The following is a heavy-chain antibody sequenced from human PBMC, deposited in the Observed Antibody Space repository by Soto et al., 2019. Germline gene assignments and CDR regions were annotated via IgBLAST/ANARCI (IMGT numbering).Heavy chain of an antibody. CDR2: ISGSGGST. CDR3: AKTGYCSSTSCSIGFFDP. J-gene: IGHJ5*02. V-gene: IGHV3-23*01. D-gene: IGHD2-2*01. Sequence: PGGSLRLSCAASGFTFSSYAMSWVRQAPGKGLEWVSAISGSGGSTYYADSVKGRFTISRDNSKNTLYLQMNSLRAEDTAVYYCAKTGYCSSTSCSIGFFDPWGQGTLVTVSS. CDR1: GFTFSSYA.